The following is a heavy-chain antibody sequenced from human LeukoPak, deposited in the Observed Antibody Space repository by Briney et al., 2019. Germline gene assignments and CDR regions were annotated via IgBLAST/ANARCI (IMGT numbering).Heavy chain of an antibody. J-gene: IGHJ4*02. V-gene: IGHV3-23*05. CDR3: ATFSTGGYLEWAPLDC. CDR1: GFTYA. Sequence: GGSLRLSCVASGFTYAVTWVRQAPGNGLEWVSSISSSGTSTYYADSVKGRFTMSRDNSKHTVSLQMNSLGADDTALYYCATFSTGGYLEWAPLDCWGQGTLVTVSS. D-gene: IGHD3-3*01. CDR2: ISSSGTST.